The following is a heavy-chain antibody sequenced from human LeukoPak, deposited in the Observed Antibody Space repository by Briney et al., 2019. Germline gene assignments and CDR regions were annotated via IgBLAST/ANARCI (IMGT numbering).Heavy chain of an antibody. Sequence: PGGSLRLSCAASGFTFSGSAMPWVRQASGKGLEWVGRIRSKANSYATAYAASVKGRFTISRDDSKHTAYLQMNSLKTEDTAVYYCTRTVGRWELLLDYFDYWGQGTLVTVSS. CDR2: IRSKANSYAT. J-gene: IGHJ4*02. CDR1: GFTFSGSA. CDR3: TRTVGRWELLLDYFDY. D-gene: IGHD1-26*01. V-gene: IGHV3-73*01.